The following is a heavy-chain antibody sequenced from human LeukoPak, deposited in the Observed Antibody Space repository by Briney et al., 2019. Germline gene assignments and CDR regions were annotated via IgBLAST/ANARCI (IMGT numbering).Heavy chain of an antibody. J-gene: IGHJ6*02. Sequence: PSETLSLTCAVYAGSFSGYYWSWIRQPPGRGLEWIGEINHSGSTNYNPSLKSRVTISVDTSKNQFSLKLSSVTAADTAVYYCARGASYYDILTGYYNRYYYYYGMDVWGQGTTVTVSS. CDR3: ARGASYYDILTGYYNRYYYYYGMDV. D-gene: IGHD3-9*01. CDR1: AGSFSGYY. V-gene: IGHV4-34*01. CDR2: INHSGST.